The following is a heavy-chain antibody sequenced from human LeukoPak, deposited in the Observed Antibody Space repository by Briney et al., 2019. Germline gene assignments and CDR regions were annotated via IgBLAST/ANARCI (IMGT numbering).Heavy chain of an antibody. CDR2: IYYSGST. CDR3: ARAFDYYDDAFDI. J-gene: IGHJ3*02. V-gene: IGHV4-61*01. D-gene: IGHD3-22*01. Sequence: SETLSLTCAVSGGSISTGYSWNWIRQPPGKGLEWIGYIYYSGSTNYNPSLKSRVTISVDTSKNQFSLKLSSVTAADTAVYYCARAFDYYDDAFDIWGQGTMVTVSS. CDR1: GGSISTGYS.